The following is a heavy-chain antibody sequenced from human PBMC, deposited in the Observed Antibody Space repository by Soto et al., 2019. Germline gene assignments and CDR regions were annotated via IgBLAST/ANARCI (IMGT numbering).Heavy chain of an antibody. CDR2: ILPISATA. J-gene: IGHJ4*02. Sequence: QVQLVQSGAEVKKPGSSVKVSCKASGGTFNNYVVNWVRQAPGQGLEWMGGILPISATANYAQKFQGRVTITADKSTSTAYMELTSLRSEDTDVYYCAGRCDSTTCLGHFDYWGQGTLVTVAS. D-gene: IGHD2-2*01. CDR3: AGRCDSTTCLGHFDY. V-gene: IGHV1-69*06. CDR1: GGTFNNYV.